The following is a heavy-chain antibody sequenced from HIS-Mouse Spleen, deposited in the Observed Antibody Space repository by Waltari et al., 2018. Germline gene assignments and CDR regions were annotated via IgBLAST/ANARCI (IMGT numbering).Heavy chain of an antibody. CDR3: ARVHDYSNYFDY. Sequence: QVQLVQSGAEVKKPGASAKVSCKASGYTFPSYDINWVRQATGQGLGWMGWMNPNSGNTGYAQKFQGRVTMTRNTSISTAYMELSSLRSEDTAVYYCARVHDYSNYFDYWGQGTLVTVSS. CDR2: MNPNSGNT. J-gene: IGHJ4*02. V-gene: IGHV1-8*01. D-gene: IGHD4-4*01. CDR1: GYTFPSYD.